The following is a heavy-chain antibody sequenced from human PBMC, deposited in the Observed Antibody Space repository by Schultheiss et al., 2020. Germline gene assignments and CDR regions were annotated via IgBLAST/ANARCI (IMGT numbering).Heavy chain of an antibody. CDR2: ISDTGSTI. CDR1: GFTFSNYG. V-gene: IGHV3-48*03. Sequence: GGSLRLSCAVSGFTFSNYGMSWVRQAPGKGLEWVSYISDTGSTIYYADSVKGRFTVSRDNAKNSLYLQMNSLRAEDTAVYYCTRQNWFDPWGQGTLVTVSS. CDR3: TRQNWFDP. J-gene: IGHJ5*02.